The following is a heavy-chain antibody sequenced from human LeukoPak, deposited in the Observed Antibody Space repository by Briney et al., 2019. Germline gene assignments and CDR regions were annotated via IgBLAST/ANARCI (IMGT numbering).Heavy chain of an antibody. CDR2: ISSSSSTI. V-gene: IGHV3-48*01. Sequence: GGSLRLSCAASGFTFSSYSMNWVRQAPGKGLEWVSYISSSSSTIYYADSVKGRFTISRDNAKNSLHLQMNSLRAEDTAVYYCARGPYYYYYYMDVWGKGTTVTVSS. CDR1: GFTFSSYS. J-gene: IGHJ6*03. CDR3: ARGPYYYYYYMDV.